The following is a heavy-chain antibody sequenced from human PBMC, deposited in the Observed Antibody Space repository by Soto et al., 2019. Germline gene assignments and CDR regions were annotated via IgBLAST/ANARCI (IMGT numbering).Heavy chain of an antibody. CDR2: IKSKTDGGTT. CDR1: GFTFSNAW. V-gene: IGHV3-15*01. D-gene: IGHD3-10*01. CDR3: TTDHVYYYGSGSYYNVYYY. J-gene: IGHJ4*02. Sequence: GGSLRLSCAASGFTFSNAWMSWVRQAPGKGLEWVGRIKSKTDGGTTDYAAPVKGGFTISRDDSKNTLYLQMNSLKTEDTAVYYCTTDHVYYYGSGSYYNVYYYWGQGTLVTVSS.